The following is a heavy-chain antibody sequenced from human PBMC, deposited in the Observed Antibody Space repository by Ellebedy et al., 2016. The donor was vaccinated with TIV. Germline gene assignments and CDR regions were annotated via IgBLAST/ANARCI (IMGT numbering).Heavy chain of an antibody. J-gene: IGHJ4*01. CDR3: ARLRVGASMPTDY. D-gene: IGHD1-26*01. V-gene: IGHV4-31*03. Sequence: MPSETLSLTCTVSGDSISRGGYYWGWIRQHPGKGLEWIGSISYSGETFYNPSLKSRATVSSEKSMNRFSLRLTSVTAADTAVYYCARLRVGASMPTDYWGPGTLVTVSS. CDR1: GDSISRGGYY. CDR2: ISYSGET.